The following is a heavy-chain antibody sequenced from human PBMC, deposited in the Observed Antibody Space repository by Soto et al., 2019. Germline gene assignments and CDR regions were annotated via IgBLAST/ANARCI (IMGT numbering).Heavy chain of an antibody. CDR3: GRVMIGTSRHTDSDY. CDR1: GGSISSSTYY. D-gene: IGHD2-2*01. Sequence: PSETLSLTCTVSGGSISSSTYYWGWIRQSPGKGLEWIGNIYYSGNTYYNPSLKSRVTISLDTSKNQFSLRLSSVTAADTAIYYCGRVMIGTSRHTDSDYWGQGTQVTVSS. V-gene: IGHV4-39*02. J-gene: IGHJ4*02. CDR2: IYYSGNT.